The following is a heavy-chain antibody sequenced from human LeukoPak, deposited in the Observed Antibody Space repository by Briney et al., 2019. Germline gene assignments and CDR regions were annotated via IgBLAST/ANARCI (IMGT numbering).Heavy chain of an antibody. CDR1: GGSVTSDSYY. J-gene: IGHJ5*02. V-gene: IGHV4-61*01. Sequence: SDTLSLTCTVSGGSVTSDSYYWSWIRQPPGQELEGVGYIYYTGTTYYNPSLKSRVTISVDTSKNQFSLKLSSVTAADTAVYYCAQSLGSSNWIGNWFDPWGQGTLVTVSS. D-gene: IGHD6-13*01. CDR2: IYYTGTT. CDR3: AQSLGSSNWIGNWFDP.